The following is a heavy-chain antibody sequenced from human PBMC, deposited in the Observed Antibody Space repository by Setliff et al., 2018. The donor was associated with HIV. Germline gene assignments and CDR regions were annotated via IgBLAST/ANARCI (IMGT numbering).Heavy chain of an antibody. D-gene: IGHD6-19*01. CDR1: GYSFTNYW. J-gene: IGHJ4*02. CDR3: ATLYSSGWPSYFDY. CDR2: IYPGDSDT. V-gene: IGHV5-51*01. Sequence: GESLKISCKGSGYSFTNYWIGWVRQMPGKGLEWMGFIYPGDSDTRYSPSFQGQVTISVDKSISTAYLQWSSLKSSDTATYYCATLYSSGWPSYFDYWGQGTLVTVSS.